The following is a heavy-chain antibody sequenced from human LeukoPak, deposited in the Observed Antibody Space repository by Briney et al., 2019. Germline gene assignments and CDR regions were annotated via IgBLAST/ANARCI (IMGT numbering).Heavy chain of an antibody. CDR1: GFTFSSYW. D-gene: IGHD3-9*01. Sequence: GGSLRLSCAASGFTFSSYWMSWVRQAPGKGLEWVSAISGSGGSTYYADSVKGRFTISRDNSKNTLYLQMNSLRAEDTAVYYCAKAKHYDILTGPPLDYWGQGTLVTVSS. CDR2: ISGSGGST. J-gene: IGHJ4*02. V-gene: IGHV3-23*01. CDR3: AKAKHYDILTGPPLDY.